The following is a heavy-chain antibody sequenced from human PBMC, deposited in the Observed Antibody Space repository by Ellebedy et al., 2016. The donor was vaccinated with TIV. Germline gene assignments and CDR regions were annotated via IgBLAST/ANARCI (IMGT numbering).Heavy chain of an antibody. V-gene: IGHV4-34*01. J-gene: IGHJ4*02. CDR1: GGSLSGYY. CDR2: INHSGST. CDR3: ARRPYCSTTTCYGLDY. Sequence: SETLSLTXAVYGGSLSGYYWSWVRQPPGKGLEWIGEINHSGSTNHNPSLKSRVTISVDTSENQFSLKLRSVTAADTAVYFCARRPYCSTTTCYGLDYWGQGTLVTVSS. D-gene: IGHD2-2*01.